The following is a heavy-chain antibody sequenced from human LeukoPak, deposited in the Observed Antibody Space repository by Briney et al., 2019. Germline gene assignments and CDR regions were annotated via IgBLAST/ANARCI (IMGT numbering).Heavy chain of an antibody. CDR1: GFTFSTCG. CDR3: ASGTIVGARGADN. Sequence: PGGSLRLSCAASGFTFSTCGMKWVRQAPGKALEWVSSISGSSYHIYYADSVKGRFTISRDNANNLLYLQMNSLRAEDTAVYYCASGTIVGARGADNWGQGTLVTVSS. D-gene: IGHD1-26*01. J-gene: IGHJ4*02. V-gene: IGHV3-21*01. CDR2: ISGSSYHI.